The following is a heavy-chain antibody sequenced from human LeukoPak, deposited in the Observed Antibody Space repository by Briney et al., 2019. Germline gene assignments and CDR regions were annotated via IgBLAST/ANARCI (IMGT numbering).Heavy chain of an antibody. CDR3: GRRGGNFNKYYFDS. D-gene: IGHD1-7*01. Sequence: GGSLRLSRAASGFTFRKYAITWVRQAPGKGLEWVALISSDGTGKYYADSVKGRFTISRDNSKNTLSLQMNSLRLEDTAVYFCGRRGGNFNKYYFDSWGQGTLVTVSS. CDR2: ISSDGTGK. CDR1: GFTFRKYA. V-gene: IGHV3-30*04. J-gene: IGHJ4*02.